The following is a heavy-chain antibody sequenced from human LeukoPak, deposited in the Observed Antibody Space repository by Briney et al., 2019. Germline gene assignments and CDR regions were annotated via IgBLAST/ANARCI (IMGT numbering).Heavy chain of an antibody. CDR1: GYSFTGYW. Sequence: PGESLKISCNGSGYSFTGYWIGWVRQMPGKGLEWMGRIDPSDSYTNYSPSFQGHVTISADKSISTAYLQWSSLKASDTAMYYCARRSMVRGVDAFDIWGQGTMVTVSS. V-gene: IGHV5-10-1*01. CDR3: ARRSMVRGVDAFDI. J-gene: IGHJ3*02. CDR2: IDPSDSYT. D-gene: IGHD3-10*01.